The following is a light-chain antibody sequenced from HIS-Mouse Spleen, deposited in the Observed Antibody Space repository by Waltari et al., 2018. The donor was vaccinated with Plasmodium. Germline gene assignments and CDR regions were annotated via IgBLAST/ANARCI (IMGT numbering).Light chain of an antibody. V-gene: IGLV3-1*01. CDR3: QAWDSSTWV. CDR2: QDS. CDR1: KLGDEY. Sequence: SYELTQPPSVSVSPGQTASITCSGDKLGDEYACWYQQKPGQSPVRVIYQDSKRPSGIPERFSGTNSGNTATLTSGGTQAMDEADYYCQAWDSSTWVFGGGTKLTVL. J-gene: IGLJ3*02.